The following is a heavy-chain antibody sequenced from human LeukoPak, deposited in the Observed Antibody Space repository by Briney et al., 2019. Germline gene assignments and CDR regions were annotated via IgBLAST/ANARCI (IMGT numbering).Heavy chain of an antibody. V-gene: IGHV4-30-4*01. CDR2: IYYSGST. Sequence: SSETLSLTCAVYGGSFSGYYWSWIRQPPGKGLEWIGYIYYSGSTYYNPSLKSRVTISVDTSKNQFSLKLSSVTAADTAVYYCARVRGMAVAGTWYFDLWGRGTLVTVSS. CDR1: GGSFSGYY. J-gene: IGHJ2*01. D-gene: IGHD6-19*01. CDR3: ARVRGMAVAGTWYFDL.